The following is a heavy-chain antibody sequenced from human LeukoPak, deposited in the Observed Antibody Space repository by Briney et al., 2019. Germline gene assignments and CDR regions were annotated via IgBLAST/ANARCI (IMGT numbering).Heavy chain of an antibody. J-gene: IGHJ3*02. Sequence: ASVKVSCKASGFTFTTSAVRWVRQARGQRLEWIGRIVVGSGNTDHAQKFQGRLTITRDISTSTAYMELSSLTSDDTAVYYCAAVPNANAWYWDDAFDIWGQGTMVTVSS. CDR2: IVVGSGNT. CDR1: GFTFTTSA. D-gene: IGHD2-8*02. CDR3: AAVPNANAWYWDDAFDI. V-gene: IGHV1-58*01.